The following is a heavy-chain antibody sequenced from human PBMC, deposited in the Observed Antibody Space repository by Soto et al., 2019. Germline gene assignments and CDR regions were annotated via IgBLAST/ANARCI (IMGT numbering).Heavy chain of an antibody. V-gene: IGHV3-11*01. CDR1: GFTFSDYY. Sequence: GGSLRLSCAASGFTFSDYYMSWIRQAPGKGLEWVSYISSSGSTIYYADSVKGRFTISRDNAKNSLYLQMNSLRAEDTAVYYCARVSGLGQVQQWLVLGWFDPWGQGTLVTVSS. CDR2: ISSSGSTI. CDR3: ARVSGLGQVQQWLVLGWFDP. J-gene: IGHJ5*02. D-gene: IGHD6-19*01.